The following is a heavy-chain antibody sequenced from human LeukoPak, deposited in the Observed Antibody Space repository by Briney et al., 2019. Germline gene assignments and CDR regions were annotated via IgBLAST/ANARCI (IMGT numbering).Heavy chain of an antibody. CDR3: ARGQDTVVTSRDAFDI. CDR2: INSDGSST. Sequence: GGSLRLSCAASGFTFSSYWMHWVRQAPGKGLVWVSRINSDGSSTSYADSVKGRFTISRDNAKNSLYLQMNSLRAEDTAVYYCARGQDTVVTSRDAFDIWGQGTMVTVSS. J-gene: IGHJ3*02. V-gene: IGHV3-74*01. D-gene: IGHD4-23*01. CDR1: GFTFSSYW.